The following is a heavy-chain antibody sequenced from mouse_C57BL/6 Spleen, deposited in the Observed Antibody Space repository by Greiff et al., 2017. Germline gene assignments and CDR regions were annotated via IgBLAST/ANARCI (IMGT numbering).Heavy chain of an antibody. CDR3: ARRNRDLYYFDY. V-gene: IGHV1-9*01. CDR1: GYTFTGYS. D-gene: IGHD4-1*01. CDR2: FLPGSGST. Sequence: QVQLQQSGAELMKPGASVKLSCKASGYTFTGYSIEWVKQRPGKGLEWIGTFLPGSGSTNYNEKFKGKATFTVETSSNTAYLQLSSLTTDDSAVYYCARRNRDLYYFDYWGQGTTLTVSS. J-gene: IGHJ2*01.